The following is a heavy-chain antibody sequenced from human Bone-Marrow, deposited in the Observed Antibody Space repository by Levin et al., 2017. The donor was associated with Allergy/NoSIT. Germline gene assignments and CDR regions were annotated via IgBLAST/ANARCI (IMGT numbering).Heavy chain of an antibody. CDR1: GFTFSSYG. Sequence: GGSLRLSCAASGFTFSSYGMHWVRQAPGKGLEWVAVIWYDGSDKYYVDSVKDRFTISRDNSKKTLYLQMNSLRAEDTAVYYCAKAVAGTGTPHLWGQGTLVTVSS. CDR2: IWYDGSDK. V-gene: IGHV3-33*06. J-gene: IGHJ4*02. D-gene: IGHD6-19*01. CDR3: AKAVAGTGTPHL.